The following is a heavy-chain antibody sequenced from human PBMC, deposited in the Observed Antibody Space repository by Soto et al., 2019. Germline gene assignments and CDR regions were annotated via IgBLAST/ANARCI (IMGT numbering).Heavy chain of an antibody. D-gene: IGHD3-3*01. J-gene: IGHJ4*02. V-gene: IGHV4-61*01. CDR2: IYYSGST. CDR3: ERGVGVVTFFDY. CDR1: GGSVSSGNYY. Sequence: SETLSLTCTVSGGSVSSGNYYWSWIRQPPGKGLECIGYIYYSGSTNFNPSLKSRVTISVDTSKNQFSLKLSSVTAADTAVYYCERGVGVVTFFDYWGQGTLVTVSS.